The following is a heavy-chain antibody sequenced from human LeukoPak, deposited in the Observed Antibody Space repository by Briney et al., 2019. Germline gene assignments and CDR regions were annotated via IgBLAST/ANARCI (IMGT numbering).Heavy chain of an antibody. J-gene: IGHJ4*02. D-gene: IGHD4-11*01. V-gene: IGHV3-23*01. CDR3: AKGDNSNFDY. CDR1: GFTFSNYA. Sequence: GGSLRLSCAASGFTFSNYAMNWVRQAPGKGLEWVSTISGSGGSTYYADSVKGRFTISRDNSKNTLYLQMNSLRAEDTAVYYCAKGDNSNFDYWGQGTLVTVSS. CDR2: ISGSGGST.